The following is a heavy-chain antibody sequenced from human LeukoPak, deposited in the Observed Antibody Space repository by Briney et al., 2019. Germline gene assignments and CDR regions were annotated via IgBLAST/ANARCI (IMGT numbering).Heavy chain of an antibody. D-gene: IGHD3-3*01. J-gene: IGHJ5*02. CDR3: ARHAGGDYDFWSGTNWFDP. CDR1: GGSISSYY. Sequence: SETLSLTCTVSGGSISSYYWSWIRQPPGKGLEWIGYNYTSGSTNYNPSLKSRVTISVDTSKNQFSLKLSSVTAADTAVYYCARHAGGDYDFWSGTNWFDPWGQGTLVTVSS. V-gene: IGHV4-4*09. CDR2: NYTSGST.